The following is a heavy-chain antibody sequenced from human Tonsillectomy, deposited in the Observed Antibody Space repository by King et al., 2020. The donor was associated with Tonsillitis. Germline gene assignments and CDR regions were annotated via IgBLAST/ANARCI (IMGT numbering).Heavy chain of an antibody. V-gene: IGHV1-69*12. Sequence: QLVQSGAEVKKPGSSVKVSCKASGGTFSSYAISWVRQAPGQGLEWMGGIIPIFVTANYAQKFQGGVTITADESTSTAYMELGSLRSGDTAVYYCARDPDAYGGKGWFDPWGQGTLVTVSS. CDR1: GGTFSSYA. J-gene: IGHJ5*02. CDR3: ARDPDAYGGKGWFDP. CDR2: IIPIFVTA. D-gene: IGHD4-23*01.